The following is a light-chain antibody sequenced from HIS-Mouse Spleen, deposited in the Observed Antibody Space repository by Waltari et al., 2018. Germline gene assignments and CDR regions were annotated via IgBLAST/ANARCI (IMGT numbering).Light chain of an antibody. CDR2: DVS. CDR3: SSYTSSSTEV. Sequence: QSALTQPASVSGSPGQSITISCTGTSSDGGGYHYVSWYQQHPGKAPKLMIYDVSNRPSGVSNRFSGSKSGNTASLTISGLQAEDEADYYCSSYTSSSTEVFGGGTKLTVL. J-gene: IGLJ2*01. CDR1: SSDGGGYHY. V-gene: IGLV2-14*03.